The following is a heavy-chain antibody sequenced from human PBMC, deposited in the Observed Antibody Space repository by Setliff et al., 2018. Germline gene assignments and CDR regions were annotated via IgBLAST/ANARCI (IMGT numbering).Heavy chain of an antibody. V-gene: IGHV4-61*02. Sequence: PSETLSLTCTVSGGSFSSGSYYWSWIRQPAGKGLEWIGRIYTSGSTNYNPSLKSRVTISVDTSKNQFSLKLSSVTAADTAVYYCARGRGYSYGSTFHYYYGMDVWGQGTTVTV. D-gene: IGHD5-18*01. CDR2: IYTSGST. J-gene: IGHJ6*02. CDR1: GGSFSSGSYY. CDR3: ARGRGYSYGSTFHYYYGMDV.